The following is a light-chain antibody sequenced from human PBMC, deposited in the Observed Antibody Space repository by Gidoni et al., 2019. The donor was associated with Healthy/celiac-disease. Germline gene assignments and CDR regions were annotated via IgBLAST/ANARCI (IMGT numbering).Light chain of an antibody. CDR1: SSNIGSNT. V-gene: IGLV1-44*01. J-gene: IGLJ2*01. Sequence: QSVLTQPPSASGTPGQRVTISCSGSSSNIGSNTVNWYQQLPGTAPKLLIYSNNQRPSGVPDRFSGSKSGTSASLAISGLQSEDEADYYCAAWDDFLNVHVVFGGGTKLTVL. CDR2: SNN. CDR3: AAWDDFLNVHVV.